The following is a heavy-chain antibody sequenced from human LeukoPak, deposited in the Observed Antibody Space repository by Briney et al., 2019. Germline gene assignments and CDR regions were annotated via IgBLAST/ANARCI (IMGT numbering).Heavy chain of an antibody. CDR1: GGSFSGYY. Sequence: SETLSLTCAVYGGSFSGYYWSWIRQPPGKGLECIGEINHSGSTNYNPSLKSRVTISVDTSKNQFSLKLSSVTAADTAAYYCARGGVGYYYDSSGYRAGYFQHWGQGTLVTVSS. J-gene: IGHJ1*01. D-gene: IGHD3-22*01. CDR3: ARGGVGYYYDSSGYRAGYFQH. CDR2: INHSGST. V-gene: IGHV4-34*01.